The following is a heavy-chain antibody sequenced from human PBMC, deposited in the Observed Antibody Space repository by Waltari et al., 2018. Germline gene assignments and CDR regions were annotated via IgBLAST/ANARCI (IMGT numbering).Heavy chain of an antibody. CDR2: ISYDGSNK. J-gene: IGHJ4*02. V-gene: IGHV3-30*18. Sequence: QVQLVESGGGVVQPGRSLRLSCAASGFTFSSYGMHWVRQAPGKGLEWVAVISYDGSNKYYADSVKGRVTISRDNSKNTLYLQMNSLRAEDTAVYYCAKDSAQWLVLGGLWDYWGQGTLVTVSS. CDR3: AKDSAQWLVLGGLWDY. CDR1: GFTFSSYG. D-gene: IGHD6-19*01.